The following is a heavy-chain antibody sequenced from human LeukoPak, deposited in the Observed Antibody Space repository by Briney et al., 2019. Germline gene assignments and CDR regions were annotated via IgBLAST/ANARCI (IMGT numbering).Heavy chain of an antibody. V-gene: IGHV3-53*01. CDR1: GFTVSSNY. CDR2: IYSGGST. D-gene: IGHD6-13*01. Sequence: GGSLRLSCAASGFTVSSNYMSWVRQAPGKALEWVSDIYSGGSTYYADSVKGRFTISRDNSKNTLYLQMNSLRAEDTAVYYCARVAGYYYYYIDVWGKGTTVTVSS. CDR3: ARVAGYYYYYIDV. J-gene: IGHJ6*03.